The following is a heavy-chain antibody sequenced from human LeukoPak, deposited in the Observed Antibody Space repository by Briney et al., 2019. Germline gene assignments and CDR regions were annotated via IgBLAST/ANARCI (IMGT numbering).Heavy chain of an antibody. D-gene: IGHD6-13*01. CDR1: GFTFSSYG. CDR3: VRDRSSSWYVTGWFDP. CDR2: IWYDGSNK. V-gene: IGHV3-33*01. J-gene: IGHJ5*02. Sequence: GGSLRLSCAASGFTFSSYGMHWVRQAPGKGLEWVAVIWYDGSNKYYADSVKGRFTISRDNSKNTLYLQMNSLRAEDTAVYYCVRDRSSSWYVTGWFDPWGQGTLVTVSS.